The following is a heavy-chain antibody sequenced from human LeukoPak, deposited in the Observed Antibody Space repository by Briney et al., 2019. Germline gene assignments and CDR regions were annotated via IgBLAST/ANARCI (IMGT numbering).Heavy chain of an antibody. CDR3: ARVSSGWYYFDY. Sequence: GGSLRLSCAASGFTFSSYAMHWVRRAPGKGLEWVAVISYDGSNKYYADSVKGRFTISRDNSKNTLYLQMNSLRAEDMAVYYCARVSSGWYYFDYWGQGTLVTVSS. D-gene: IGHD6-19*01. J-gene: IGHJ4*02. V-gene: IGHV3-30*04. CDR1: GFTFSSYA. CDR2: ISYDGSNK.